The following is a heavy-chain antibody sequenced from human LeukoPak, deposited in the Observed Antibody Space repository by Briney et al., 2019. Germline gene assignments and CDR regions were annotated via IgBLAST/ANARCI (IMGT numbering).Heavy chain of an antibody. V-gene: IGHV1-69*01. D-gene: IGHD6-13*01. CDR1: GGTFSTYP. CDR3: ARQQLGSIDAFDI. CDR2: IIPIFGTA. Sequence: SVKVSCKASGGTFSTYPISWVRQAPGQGLEWMGGIIPIFGTANYAQKFQGRVTITADESTSTAYMELSSLRSEDTAVYYCARQQLGSIDAFDIWGQGTMVTVSS. J-gene: IGHJ3*02.